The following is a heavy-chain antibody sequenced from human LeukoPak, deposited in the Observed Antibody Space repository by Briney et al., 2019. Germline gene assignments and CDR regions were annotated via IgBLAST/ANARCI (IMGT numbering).Heavy chain of an antibody. CDR3: ASHFRVVMNFDS. CDR2: IYSGGST. D-gene: IGHD3-3*01. Sequence: GGSLRLSCAASGVTVSGNYMSWVRQAPGKGLGWVSVIYSGGSTYYADSVKGRFTISRDNSKNALYLQINSLRAEDTAVYYCASHFRVVMNFDSWGQGTLVTVSS. J-gene: IGHJ4*02. V-gene: IGHV3-53*01. CDR1: GVTVSGNY.